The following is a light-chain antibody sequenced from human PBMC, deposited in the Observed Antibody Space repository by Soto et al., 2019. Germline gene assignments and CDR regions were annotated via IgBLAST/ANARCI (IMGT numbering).Light chain of an antibody. CDR2: DAS. Sequence: EIVLTQSRATLSLSPGVRATLSCRASQSISSYLAWYQQKPGQAPRLLIYDASNRATGIPARFRGSGSGTDFTLTISSLEPEDFAIYYCQQRTNWPLTFGGGTKVEIK. CDR3: QQRTNWPLT. J-gene: IGKJ4*01. CDR1: QSISSY. V-gene: IGKV3-11*01.